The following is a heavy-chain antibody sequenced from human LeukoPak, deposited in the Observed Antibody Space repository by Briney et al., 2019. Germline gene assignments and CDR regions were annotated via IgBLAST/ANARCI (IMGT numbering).Heavy chain of an antibody. V-gene: IGHV3-23*05. J-gene: IGHJ4*02. Sequence: GGSLRLSCAVSGFTFSQNWMSWVRQPPGKGLEWVSGVDGSGTSTSYGDSVRGRFTISRDTSKDTIYLQMNSLRAEDSAVYYCARFTWGCRGGCCWGRGTLLTVSS. CDR1: GFTFSQNW. D-gene: IGHD7-27*01. CDR3: ARFTWGCRGGCC. CDR2: VDGSGTST.